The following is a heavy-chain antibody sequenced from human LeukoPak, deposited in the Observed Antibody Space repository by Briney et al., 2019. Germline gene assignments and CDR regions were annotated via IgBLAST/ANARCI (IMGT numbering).Heavy chain of an antibody. D-gene: IGHD2-2*01. V-gene: IGHV1-69*04. Sequence: XVSCXAXXXTFSXXXXSWVRQAPGQGLEWMGRIIPILGIANYAQKFQGRVTITADKSTSTAYMELSSLRSEDTAVYYCARGYCSSTSCVYDYWGQGTLVTVSS. CDR3: ARGYCSSTSCVYDY. CDR2: IIPILGIA. CDR1: XXTFSXXX. J-gene: IGHJ4*02.